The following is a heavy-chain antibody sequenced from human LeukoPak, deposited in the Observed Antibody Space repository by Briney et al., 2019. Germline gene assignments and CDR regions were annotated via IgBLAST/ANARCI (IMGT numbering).Heavy chain of an antibody. Sequence: SVKVSCKASGGTFSSYAISWVRQAPGQGFEWMGGFIPIFGTANYAQNFQGRVMITADESTSTAYMELFSLRSDDTAVYYCARSPPGLIYMDVWGKGTTVSVSS. J-gene: IGHJ6*03. V-gene: IGHV1-69*01. D-gene: IGHD2-8*01. CDR1: GGTFSSYA. CDR3: ARSPPGLIYMDV. CDR2: FIPIFGTA.